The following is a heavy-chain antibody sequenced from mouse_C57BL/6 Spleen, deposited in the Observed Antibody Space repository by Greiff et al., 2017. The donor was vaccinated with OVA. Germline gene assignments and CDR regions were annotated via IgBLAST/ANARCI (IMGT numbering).Heavy chain of an antibody. D-gene: IGHD2-4*01. CDR2: IDPNSGGT. J-gene: IGHJ3*01. Sequence: QVQLQQPGAELVKPGASVKLSCKASGYTFTSYWMHWVKQRPGRGLEWIGWIDPNSGGTKYNENFKSKATLTVDKPSNTAYMQLSSLTSEDSAVYYCARGHYDYGWAWFAYWGQGTLVTVSA. V-gene: IGHV1-72*01. CDR3: ARGHYDYGWAWFAY. CDR1: GYTFTSYW.